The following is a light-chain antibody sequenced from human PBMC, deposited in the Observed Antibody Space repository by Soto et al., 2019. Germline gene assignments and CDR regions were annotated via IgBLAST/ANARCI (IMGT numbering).Light chain of an antibody. CDR1: QSDSRRY. CDR2: STF. V-gene: IGKV3-20*01. Sequence: EIVLTQSPGTLSLSPGERATLSCRASQSDSRRYLAWYQQKPGQAPRLLIHSTFRRDTGIPDRFSGSGSGTDFTLTISRLEPEDYAVYYCQLYGSSWTFRPGTKVEIK. CDR3: QLYGSSWT. J-gene: IGKJ1*01.